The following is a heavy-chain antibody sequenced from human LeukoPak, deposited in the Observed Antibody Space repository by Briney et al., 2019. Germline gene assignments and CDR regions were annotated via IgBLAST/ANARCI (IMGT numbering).Heavy chain of an antibody. CDR1: GGSLSGYY. Sequence: SETLSLTCAVYGGSLSGYYWSWLRQPPGKGLEWMGEINHSGSNKYNPSLKRRVTISVDTSYHQFSLKLSSATAADTAVYYCARTGSYYDSSGYYYDGAFDIWGQGTMVTVSS. D-gene: IGHD3-22*01. CDR2: INHSGSN. V-gene: IGHV4-34*01. CDR3: ARTGSYYDSSGYYYDGAFDI. J-gene: IGHJ3*02.